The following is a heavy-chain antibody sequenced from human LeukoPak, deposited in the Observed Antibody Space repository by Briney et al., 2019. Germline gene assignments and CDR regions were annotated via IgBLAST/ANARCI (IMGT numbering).Heavy chain of an antibody. CDR1: GGSISSYY. D-gene: IGHD3-16*01. CDR2: IYYSGST. V-gene: IGHV4-59*01. CDR3: ARDRWGAFDI. Sequence: PSETLSLTCTVSGGSISSYYWSWIRQPPGKGLEWIGYIYYSGSTNYNPSLKSRVTISVDTSKNQFSLKLSSVTAADTAVYYCARDRWGAFDIWGQGTVVTVSS. J-gene: IGHJ3*02.